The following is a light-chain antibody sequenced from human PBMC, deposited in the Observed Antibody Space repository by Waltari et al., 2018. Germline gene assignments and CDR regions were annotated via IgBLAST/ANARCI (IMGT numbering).Light chain of an antibody. CDR1: PFIRDS. J-gene: IGKJ1*01. V-gene: IGKV1-NL1*01. CDR2: VTS. CDR3: QQYDITPWT. Sequence: DIQMTKSPSPLSASVGHRVTINCRASPFIRDSLAWYQQKPGKAPKLLLYVTSRLESGVPSRFSGIGSGTDYTLTISSLQTEDFATYYCQQYDITPWTFGQGTKVEIK.